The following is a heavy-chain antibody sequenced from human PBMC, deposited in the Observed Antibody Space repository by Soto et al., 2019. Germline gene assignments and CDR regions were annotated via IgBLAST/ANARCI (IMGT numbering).Heavy chain of an antibody. CDR3: ARWYGGSLDY. D-gene: IGHD4-17*01. Sequence: QVQLQESGPGLVKPSETLSLTCTVSGGSISSYYWSWIRQPPGNGLEWIGYIYYSGSTNYNPSLKIGVSISVDTSKNQFSLKLSSVTAADKAVYYCARWYGGSLDYWGQGTLVTVSS. CDR2: IYYSGST. CDR1: GGSISSYY. V-gene: IGHV4-59*01. J-gene: IGHJ4*02.